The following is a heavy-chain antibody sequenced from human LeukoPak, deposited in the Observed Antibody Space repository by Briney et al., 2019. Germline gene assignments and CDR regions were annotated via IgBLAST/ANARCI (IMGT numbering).Heavy chain of an antibody. Sequence: SVTVSCTASGGTFSSYAISWVRQAPGQGLEWMGGIIPIFGTASYAQKFQGRVTITADESTSTAYMELSSLRSEDTAVYYCARATYYYDSSGYPPYYYYGMDVWGQGTTVTVSS. V-gene: IGHV1-69*13. D-gene: IGHD3-22*01. CDR2: IIPIFGTA. CDR1: GGTFSSYA. CDR3: ARATYYYDSSGYPPYYYYGMDV. J-gene: IGHJ6*02.